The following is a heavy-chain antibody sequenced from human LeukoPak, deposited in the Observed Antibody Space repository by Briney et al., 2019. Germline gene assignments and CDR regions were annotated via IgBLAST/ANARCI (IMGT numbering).Heavy chain of an antibody. D-gene: IGHD1-26*01. Sequence: GGSLRLSCAASRFTFSDFYMSSFSDFYMSWIRQAPGKGLEWVSYISDSGTTTYYADSVKGRFTISRDNAKNSLYLQMNSLRAEDTAVYYCATSGSYYYYYYMDVWGKGTTVTVSS. J-gene: IGHJ6*03. V-gene: IGHV3-11*01. CDR3: ATSGSYYYYYYMDV. CDR2: ISDSGTTT. CDR1: RFTFSDFY.